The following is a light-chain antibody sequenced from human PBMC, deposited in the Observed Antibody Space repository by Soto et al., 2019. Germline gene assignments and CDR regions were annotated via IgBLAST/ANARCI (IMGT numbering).Light chain of an antibody. Sequence: ELGLMKSRGTVALSPGERATLSCRASQSVSSNYLGWYQQKPGQAPRLLIYAASSRATGIPDRFSGSGSGTDFTLTISRLEPEDFAVYFCQQYGSSPWTFGQGTKVDIK. CDR3: QQYGSSPWT. CDR2: AAS. CDR1: QSVSSNY. J-gene: IGKJ1*01. V-gene: IGKV3-20*01.